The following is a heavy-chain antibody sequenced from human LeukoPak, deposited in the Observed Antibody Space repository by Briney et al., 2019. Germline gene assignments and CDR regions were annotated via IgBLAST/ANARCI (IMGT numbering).Heavy chain of an antibody. CDR3: AGTYYYGSGSYYHYYGMDV. Sequence: ASVKVSCKASGYTFTSYDINWVRQATGQGLEWMGWMNPNSGNTGYAQKFQGRVTMTRNTSISTAYMELSSLRSEDTAVYYCAGTYYYGSGSYYHYYGMDVWGQGTTVTVSS. CDR2: MNPNSGNT. D-gene: IGHD3-10*01. CDR1: GYTFTSYD. J-gene: IGHJ6*02. V-gene: IGHV1-8*01.